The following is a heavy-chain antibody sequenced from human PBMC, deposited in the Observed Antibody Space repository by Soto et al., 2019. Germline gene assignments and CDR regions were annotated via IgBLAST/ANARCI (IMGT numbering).Heavy chain of an antibody. D-gene: IGHD6-6*01. CDR3: ARLDTSIAALDY. CDR2: IYHSVST. J-gene: IGHJ4*02. V-gene: IGHV4-4*02. CDR1: GGSISSSNW. Sequence: PSETLSLTCAVSGGSISSSNWWSWVRQPPGKGLEGIGEIYHSVSTNYNPSLKSRVTISVDKSKHQFSLKLSSVNAEDTAVYYCARLDTSIAALDYSGQGTLVTVSS.